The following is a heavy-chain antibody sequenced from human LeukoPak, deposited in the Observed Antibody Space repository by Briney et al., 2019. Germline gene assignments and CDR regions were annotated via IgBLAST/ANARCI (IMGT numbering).Heavy chain of an antibody. Sequence: GGSLRLSCSASGFTFSSYAMHWVRQAPGKGLEYVSAISSNGGSTYYADSVKGRFTISRDNSKNTLYLQMNSLRAEDTAIYYCAREGPRGNSQFDYWGQGTLVTVSS. CDR1: GFTFSSYA. D-gene: IGHD2/OR15-2a*01. J-gene: IGHJ4*02. V-gene: IGHV3-64*04. CDR3: AREGPRGNSQFDY. CDR2: ISSNGGST.